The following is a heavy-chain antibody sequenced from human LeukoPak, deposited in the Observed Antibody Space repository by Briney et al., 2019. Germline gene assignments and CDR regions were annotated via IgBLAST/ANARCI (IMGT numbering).Heavy chain of an antibody. V-gene: IGHV3-30*04. CDR3: ARSPWVIIAVAGRPIGNYWFDP. CDR1: GFTFSSYA. D-gene: IGHD6-19*01. J-gene: IGHJ5*02. Sequence: GRSLRLSCAASGFTFSSYAMHWVRQAPGKGLEWVAVISYDGSNKYYADSVKGRFTISRDNSKNTLYLQMNSLRSDDTAVYYCARSPWVIIAVAGRPIGNYWFDPWGQGTLVTVSS. CDR2: ISYDGSNK.